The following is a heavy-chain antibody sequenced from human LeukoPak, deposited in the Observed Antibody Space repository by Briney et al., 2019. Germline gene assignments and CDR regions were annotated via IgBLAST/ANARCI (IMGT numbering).Heavy chain of an antibody. CDR1: GFAFRNYA. CDR2: ITGSGGTI. V-gene: IGHV3-23*01. D-gene: IGHD4-17*01. Sequence: GGSLRLSCVGSGFAFRNYAMTWVRQAPGKGPEWFSSITGSGGTIRYADSVKGRFTISRDNSVDTLYLQMNRLSAEDTAVYYCGKDPNGDYVGAFDFWGRGTMVTVSS. CDR3: GKDPNGDYVGAFDF. J-gene: IGHJ3*01.